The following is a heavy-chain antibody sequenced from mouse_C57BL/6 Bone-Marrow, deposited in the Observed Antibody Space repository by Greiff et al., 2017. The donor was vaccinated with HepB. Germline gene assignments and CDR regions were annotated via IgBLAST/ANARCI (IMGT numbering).Heavy chain of an antibody. CDR3: ARGGGYPYYYAMDY. V-gene: IGHV14-4*01. D-gene: IGHD1-1*02. Sequence: EVQLQQSGAELVRPGASVKLSCTASGFNIKDDYMHWVKQRPEQGLEWIGWIDPENGDTEYASKFQGKATITADTSSNTAYLQLSSLTSEDTAVYYCARGGGYPYYYAMDYWGQGTSVTVSS. CDR1: GFNIKDDY. CDR2: IDPENGDT. J-gene: IGHJ4*01.